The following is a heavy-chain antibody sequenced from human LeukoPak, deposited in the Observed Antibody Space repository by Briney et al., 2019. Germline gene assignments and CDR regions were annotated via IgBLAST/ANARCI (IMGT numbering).Heavy chain of an antibody. CDR3: AKVQVGGVFDT. V-gene: IGHV3-23*01. CDR2: ISGSGGS. CDR1: GFPLSSYA. Sequence: PGGSLRLSCAASGFPLSSYAMSWVRQAPGKGLEWVSAISGSGGSKYADSVKGRFTISRDNSKNTLFLQMNSLRAEDTAVYYCAKVQVGGVFDTWGQGTLVTVSS. J-gene: IGHJ5*02. D-gene: IGHD2-8*02.